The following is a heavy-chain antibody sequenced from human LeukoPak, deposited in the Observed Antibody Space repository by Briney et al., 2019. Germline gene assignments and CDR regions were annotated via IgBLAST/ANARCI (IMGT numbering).Heavy chain of an antibody. V-gene: IGHV3-9*01. Sequence: GGSLRLSCAASGFTFDDYAMHWVRQAPGKGLEWVSGISWNSGSIGYADSVKGRFTISRDNAKNSLYLQMNSLRAEDTALYYCAKGRVTMIVGIDYWGQGTLVTVSS. CDR1: GFTFDDYA. CDR3: AKGRVTMIVGIDY. D-gene: IGHD3-22*01. CDR2: ISWNSGSI. J-gene: IGHJ4*02.